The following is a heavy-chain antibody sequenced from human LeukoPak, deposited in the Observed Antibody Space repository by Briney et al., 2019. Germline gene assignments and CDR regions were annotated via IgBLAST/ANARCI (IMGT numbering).Heavy chain of an antibody. CDR1: GFTLSSYW. Sequence: PGGSLRLSCAASGFTLSSYWMSWVRQAPGKGLEWVANIKQDGSEKYYVDSVKGRFTISRDNAKNSLYLQMNSLRAEDTAVYYCAREFVRLRTLDYWGQGTLVTVSS. D-gene: IGHD4-17*01. CDR3: AREFVRLRTLDY. J-gene: IGHJ4*02. CDR2: IKQDGSEK. V-gene: IGHV3-7*01.